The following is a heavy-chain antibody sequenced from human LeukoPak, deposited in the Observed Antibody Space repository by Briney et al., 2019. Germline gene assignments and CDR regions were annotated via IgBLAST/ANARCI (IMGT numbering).Heavy chain of an antibody. J-gene: IGHJ6*02. CDR2: IYSGGSA. CDR1: GFTVSSNY. Sequence: GGSLRLSCAASGFTVSSNYMNWVRQAPGKGLEWVTVIYSGGSAYYADSVKGRFTISRDNSKNTLYLQMNSLRAEDTAVYYCAKYCGGDCYYGMDVWGQGTTVTVSS. CDR3: AKYCGGDCYYGMDV. D-gene: IGHD2-21*01. V-gene: IGHV3-66*01.